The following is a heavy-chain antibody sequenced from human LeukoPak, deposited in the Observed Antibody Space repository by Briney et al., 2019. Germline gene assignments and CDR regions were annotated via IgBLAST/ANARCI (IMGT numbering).Heavy chain of an antibody. D-gene: IGHD3-10*01. CDR3: ARGLWFRELGY. CDR1: DGSFSGYY. V-gene: IGHV4-34*01. Sequence: SETLSLTCAVYDGSFSGYYWSWIRQPPGKGLEWIGEINHSGSTNYNPSLKSRVTISVDTSKNQFSLKLSSVTDADTAVYYCARGLWFRELGYWGQGTLVTVSS. J-gene: IGHJ4*02. CDR2: INHSGST.